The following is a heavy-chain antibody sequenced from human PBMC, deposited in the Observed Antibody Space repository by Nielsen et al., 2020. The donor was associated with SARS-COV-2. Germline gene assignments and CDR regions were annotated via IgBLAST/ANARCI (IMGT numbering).Heavy chain of an antibody. CDR3: ARDLGSVAVAGTNYYGMDV. D-gene: IGHD6-19*01. Sequence: VRQAPGKGLEWVAFIRYDGSNKYYADSVKGRFTISRDNSKNTLYLQMNSLRAEDTAVYYCARDLGSVAVAGTNYYGMDVWGQGTTVTVSS. V-gene: IGHV3-30*02. J-gene: IGHJ6*02. CDR2: IRYDGSNK.